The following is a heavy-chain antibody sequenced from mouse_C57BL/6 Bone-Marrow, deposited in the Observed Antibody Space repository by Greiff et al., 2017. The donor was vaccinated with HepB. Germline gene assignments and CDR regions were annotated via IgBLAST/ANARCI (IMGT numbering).Heavy chain of an antibody. D-gene: IGHD2-1*01. V-gene: IGHV1-81*01. J-gene: IGHJ3*01. CDR3: ARSLYYCNYQGLFSY. Sequence: QVQLQQSGAELARPGASVKLSCKASGYTFTSYGISWVKQRTGQGLEWIGEIYPRSGNTYYNEKFKGKATLTADKSSSTAYMELRRLTSEDSAVYFCARSLYYCNYQGLFSYWGQGTLVTVSA. CDR1: GYTFTSYG. CDR2: IYPRSGNT.